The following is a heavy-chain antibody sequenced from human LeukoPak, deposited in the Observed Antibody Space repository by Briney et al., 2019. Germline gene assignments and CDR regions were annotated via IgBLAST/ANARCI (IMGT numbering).Heavy chain of an antibody. CDR1: GYTFTSYD. CDR3: ARGPEYSSSWFGRFNYYYYMDV. V-gene: IGHV1-8*01. Sequence: ASVKVSCKASGYTFTSYDINWVRQATGQGLEWMGWMNPNSGSTGYAQKFQGRVTMTRNTSISTAYMELSSLRSEDTAVYYCARGPEYSSSWFGRFNYYYYMDVWGKGTTVTVSS. D-gene: IGHD6-13*01. J-gene: IGHJ6*03. CDR2: MNPNSGST.